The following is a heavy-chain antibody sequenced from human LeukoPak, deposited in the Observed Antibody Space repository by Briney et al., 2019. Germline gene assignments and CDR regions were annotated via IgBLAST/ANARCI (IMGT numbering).Heavy chain of an antibody. J-gene: IGHJ4*02. Sequence: SETLSLTCAVSGGSISNGGYSWSWIRQPPGKGLEWIGYIYHSGSTYYSPSPKSRVTISLDRSKNQFSLKLSSVTAADTAVYYCVRGVIFNTQFDSWGQGALVTVSS. V-gene: IGHV4-30-2*01. CDR1: GGSISNGGYS. D-gene: IGHD3-16*02. CDR2: IYHSGST. CDR3: VRGVIFNTQFDS.